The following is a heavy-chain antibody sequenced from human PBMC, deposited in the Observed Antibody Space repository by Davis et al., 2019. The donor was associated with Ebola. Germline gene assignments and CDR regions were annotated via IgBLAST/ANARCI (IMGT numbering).Heavy chain of an antibody. CDR2: INHSGST. CDR1: GGSFSGYY. Sequence: SETLSLTCAVYGGSFSGYYWSWIHQPPGKGLEWIGEINHSGSTNYNPSLKSRVTISVDTSKNQFSLKLSSVTAADTAVYYCARHVYSGSSETDYWGQGTLVTVSS. CDR3: ARHVYSGSSETDY. J-gene: IGHJ4*02. D-gene: IGHD1-26*01. V-gene: IGHV4-34*01.